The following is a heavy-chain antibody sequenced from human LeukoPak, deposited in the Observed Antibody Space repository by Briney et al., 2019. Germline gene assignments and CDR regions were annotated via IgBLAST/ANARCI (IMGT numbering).Heavy chain of an antibody. CDR3: ARVGYDFWSGYDY. J-gene: IGHJ4*02. V-gene: IGHV4-61*01. Sequence: PSETLSLTCTVSGGSVSSGSYYWSWLRQPPGQGLEWIGYIYYSGSTNYNPSLKSRVTISVDTSKNQFSLKLSSVTAADTAVYYCARVGYDFWSGYDYWGQGTLVTVSS. CDR1: GGSVSSGSYY. CDR2: IYYSGST. D-gene: IGHD3-3*01.